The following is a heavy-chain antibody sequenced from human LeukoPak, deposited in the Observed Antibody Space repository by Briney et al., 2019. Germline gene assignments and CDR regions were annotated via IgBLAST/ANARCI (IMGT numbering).Heavy chain of an antibody. Sequence: GGSLRLSCAASGFTFSSYAMSWVRQAPGKGLEWVSAISGSGGSTYYADSVKGRFTISRDNSKNTLYLQMNSLRAEDTAVYYCAKDGPILCIAARRLGYYIDYWGQGTLVTVSS. V-gene: IGHV3-23*01. CDR3: AKDGPILCIAARRLGYYIDY. J-gene: IGHJ4*02. D-gene: IGHD6-6*01. CDR1: GFTFSSYA. CDR2: ISGSGGST.